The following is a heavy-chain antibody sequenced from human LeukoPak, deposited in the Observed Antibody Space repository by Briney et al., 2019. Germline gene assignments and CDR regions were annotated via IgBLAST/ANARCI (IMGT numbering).Heavy chain of an antibody. CDR2: IIEDGSYQ. D-gene: IGHD3-22*01. Sequence: PGRSLRLSCAASGFTFSNYIMHWVRQAPGKGLDWVAVIIEDGSYQSYADSVKGRFTISRDNAKNTLNLQMNSLRAEDTAVYYCARDLGQYYDTSDNWFDPWGQGTLVTVSS. V-gene: IGHV3-30*04. CDR3: ARDLGQYYDTSDNWFDP. J-gene: IGHJ5*02. CDR1: GFTFSNYI.